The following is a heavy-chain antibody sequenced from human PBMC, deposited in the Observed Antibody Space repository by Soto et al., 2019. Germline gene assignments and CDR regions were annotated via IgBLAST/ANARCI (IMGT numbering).Heavy chain of an antibody. V-gene: IGHV3-30-3*01. Sequence: GGSLRLSCAGSGFFFGREAMHWVRQSPGKGLERVAAISYDESNKAYAESVRGRFTISRDNSKNTLYLQILSLRAEDSAVYYCERDYSSAGCLDSWGQGGLVT. J-gene: IGHJ4*02. CDR2: ISYDESNK. D-gene: IGHD6-19*01. CDR3: ERDYSSAGCLDS. CDR1: GFFFGREA.